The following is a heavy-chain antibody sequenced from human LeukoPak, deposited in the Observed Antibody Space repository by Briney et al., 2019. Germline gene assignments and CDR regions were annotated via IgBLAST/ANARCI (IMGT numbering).Heavy chain of an antibody. V-gene: IGHV4-39*07. D-gene: IGHD2-21*02. CDR1: GGSISSSSCY. Sequence: PSETLSLTCTVSGGSISSSSCYWGWIRQRPGKGLEGSGSIYESGSTYYNPSRKIRVTISVDTSKHQFSLKLSSVTAADTAVYDCASAAGDLDIWGQGTMVPVSS. J-gene: IGHJ3*02. CDR3: ASAAGDLDI. CDR2: IYESGST.